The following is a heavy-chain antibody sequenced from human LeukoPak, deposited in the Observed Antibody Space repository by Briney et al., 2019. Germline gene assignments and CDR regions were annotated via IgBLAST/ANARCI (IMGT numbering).Heavy chain of an antibody. J-gene: IGHJ5*02. CDR3: ARDESYYGSGSYYQPYNWFDP. V-gene: IGHV4-39*07. CDR2: IYYSGST. CDR1: GGSISSSSYY. Sequence: PSETLSLTCTVSGGSISSSSYYWGWIRQPPGKGLERIGSIYYSGSTYYNPSPKSRVTISVDTSKNQFSLKLSSVTAADTAVYYCARDESYYGSGSYYQPYNWFDPWGQGTLVTVSS. D-gene: IGHD3-10*01.